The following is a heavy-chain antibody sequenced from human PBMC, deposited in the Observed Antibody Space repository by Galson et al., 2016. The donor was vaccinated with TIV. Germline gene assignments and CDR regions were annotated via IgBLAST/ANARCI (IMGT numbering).Heavy chain of an antibody. CDR2: IGGSVNTI. CDR1: GFAFSLYE. CDR3: ATADHYDPAAYGLDV. V-gene: IGHV3-48*03. D-gene: IGHD3-3*01. J-gene: IGHJ6*02. Sequence: SLRLSCAASGFAFSLYEMNWVRQAPGKGLEWVSYIGGSVNTIYYADSVRGRFTISRDNAKNSLFLQMNSLRADDTAVYYCATADHYDPAAYGLDVWGQGTTVIVSS.